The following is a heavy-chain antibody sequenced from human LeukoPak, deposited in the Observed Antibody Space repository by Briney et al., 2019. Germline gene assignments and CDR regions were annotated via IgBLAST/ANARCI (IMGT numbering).Heavy chain of an antibody. V-gene: IGHV3-48*02. D-gene: IGHD3-3*01. CDR1: GFTFSSYS. CDR3: ARDETSYYDFWSGYYIPGFDP. CDR2: ISSSSSTI. J-gene: IGHJ5*02. Sequence: GGSLRLSCAASGFTFSSYSMNWVRQAPGKGLEWVSYISSSSSTIYYADSVKGRFTISRDNAKNSLYLQMNSLRDEDTAVYYCARDETSYYDFWSGYYIPGFDPWGQGTLVTVSS.